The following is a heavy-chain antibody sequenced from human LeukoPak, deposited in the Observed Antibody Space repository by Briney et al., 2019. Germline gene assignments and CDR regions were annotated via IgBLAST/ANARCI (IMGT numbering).Heavy chain of an antibody. J-gene: IGHJ3*02. V-gene: IGHV3-21*01. CDR2: ISSSSSYI. CDR3: ARGKATYYYGSGIAFDI. Sequence: PGGSLRLSCAASGFTFSSYSTNWVRQAPGKGLEWVSSISSSSSYIYYADSVKGRFTISRDNAKNSLYLQMNSLRAEDTAVYYCARGKATYYYGSGIAFDIWGQGTMVTVSS. D-gene: IGHD3-10*01. CDR1: GFTFSSYS.